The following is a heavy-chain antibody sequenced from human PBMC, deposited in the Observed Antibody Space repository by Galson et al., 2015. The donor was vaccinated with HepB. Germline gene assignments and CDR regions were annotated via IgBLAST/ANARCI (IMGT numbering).Heavy chain of an antibody. CDR2: IYYDGTNK. Sequence: SLRLSCAASGFTFSSYAMHWVRQAPGKGLEWVAFIYYDGTNKYYADSVKGRFTISRDNSKNTLYLLMNSLRAEDTAVYYCAKKKSGGSYYFDYWGQGTLVTVSS. J-gene: IGHJ4*02. CDR1: GFTFSSYA. CDR3: AKKKSGGSYYFDY. V-gene: IGHV3-30*18. D-gene: IGHD1-26*01.